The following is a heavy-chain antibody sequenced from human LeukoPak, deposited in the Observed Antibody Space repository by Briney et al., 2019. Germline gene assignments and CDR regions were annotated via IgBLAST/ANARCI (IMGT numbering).Heavy chain of an antibody. V-gene: IGHV4-39*07. CDR3: AREPDA. CDR1: GDSISGSNYH. Sequence: SETLSLTCTVSGDSISGSNYHWGWIRQPPGKGLEWLGIVHHTGRAFYNPSLRGRTTVSVDTSKNQFSLKLTSVTAADTAVYYCAREPDAWGQGTLATVSS. CDR2: VHHTGRA. J-gene: IGHJ5*02.